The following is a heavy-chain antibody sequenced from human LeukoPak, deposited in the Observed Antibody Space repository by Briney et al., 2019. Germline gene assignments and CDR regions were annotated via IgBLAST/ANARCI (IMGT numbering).Heavy chain of an antibody. CDR3: ARLRCDVGDCYSAGQNF. D-gene: IGHD2-21*02. J-gene: IGHJ4*02. Sequence: GGSLRLSCAASGFTFTTYWMHWVRQAPGQGLVWVSRINRDGSSTSYADSVKGRFSISRDNARNTLYLQMNSLRAEDTAVYFCARLRCDVGDCYSAGQNFWGQGTLVTVSS. V-gene: IGHV3-74*01. CDR2: INRDGSST. CDR1: GFTFTTYW.